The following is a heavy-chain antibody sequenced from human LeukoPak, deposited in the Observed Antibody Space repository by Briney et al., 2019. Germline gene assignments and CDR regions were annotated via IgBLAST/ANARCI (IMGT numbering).Heavy chain of an antibody. J-gene: IGHJ4*02. Sequence: GGSLRLSCAASGFTFSAYSVNWVRQAPGKGLEWVSSISSSGGYICYADSVKGRFTISRDNAKNSLSLQMNSLRAEDTAVYYCARDRYGDYSFDYWGQGTLVTVSS. CDR1: GFTFSAYS. V-gene: IGHV3-21*01. D-gene: IGHD4-17*01. CDR3: ARDRYGDYSFDY. CDR2: ISSSGGYI.